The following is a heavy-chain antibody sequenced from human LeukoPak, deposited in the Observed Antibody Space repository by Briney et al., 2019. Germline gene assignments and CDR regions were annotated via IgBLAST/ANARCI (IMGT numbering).Heavy chain of an antibody. J-gene: IGHJ4*02. V-gene: IGHV1-69*01. CDR1: GGTFSSYA. CDR3: ARGYDFWSGYYCY. D-gene: IGHD3-3*01. CDR2: IIPIFGTA. Sequence: AXVKVSCKASGGTFSSYAISWVRQAPGQGLEWMEGIIPIFGTANYAQKFQGRVTITADESTSTAYMELSSLRSEDTAVYYCARGYDFWSGYYCYWGQGTLVTVSS.